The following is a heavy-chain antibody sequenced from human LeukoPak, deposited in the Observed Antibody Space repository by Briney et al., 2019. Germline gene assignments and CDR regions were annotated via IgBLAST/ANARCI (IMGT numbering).Heavy chain of an antibody. J-gene: IGHJ4*02. CDR2: IYHSGST. V-gene: IGHV4-30-2*01. CDR1: GGSISGGGYS. D-gene: IGHD3-10*01. CDR3: ARGGMVRGVQFDY. Sequence: SETLSLTCAVSGGSISGGGYSWSWIRQPPGKGLEWIGYIYHSGSTYYNPSLKSRVTISVDRSKNQFSLKLSSVTAADTAVYYCARGGMVRGVQFDYWGQGTLVTVSS.